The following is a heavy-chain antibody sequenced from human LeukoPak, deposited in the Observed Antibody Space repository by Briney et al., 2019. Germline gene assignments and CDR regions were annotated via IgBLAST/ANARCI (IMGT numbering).Heavy chain of an antibody. CDR3: TRSQYSYGSFDF. CDR2: INGIGSST. CDR1: GFSFSSYW. Sequence: SGGSLRLSCAASGFSFSSYWMHWVRQAPGKGLLWVSRINGIGSSTSYADSVKGRFTISRDNAKNTLYLQMDSLRAEDTAVYYCTRSQYSYGSFDFWGQGTLVTVSS. D-gene: IGHD5-18*01. J-gene: IGHJ4*02. V-gene: IGHV3-74*01.